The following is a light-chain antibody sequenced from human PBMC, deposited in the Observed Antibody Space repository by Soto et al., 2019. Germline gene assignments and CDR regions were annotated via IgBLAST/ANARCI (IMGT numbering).Light chain of an antibody. J-gene: IGKJ3*01. CDR2: DAS. V-gene: IGKV3-15*01. CDR1: QSVGSK. Sequence: EIVMTQSPATLSVSPGERASLSCRASQSVGSKLAWYQHKPGQAPRLLIYDASTRATGFPARFSGSGSGTEFTLTISSLQPEDFAVYYCQQYNNWPPFTFGPGT. CDR3: QQYNNWPPFT.